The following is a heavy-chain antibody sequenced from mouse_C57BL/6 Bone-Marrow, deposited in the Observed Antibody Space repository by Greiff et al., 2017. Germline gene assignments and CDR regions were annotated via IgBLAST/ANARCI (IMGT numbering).Heavy chain of an antibody. CDR3: TKIYYGSSYGYFDV. V-gene: IGHV6-3*01. CDR1: GFTFSNYW. J-gene: IGHJ1*03. D-gene: IGHD1-1*01. Sequence: EVQLLESGGGLVQPGGSMKLSCVASGFTFSNYWMNWVRQSPEKGLEWVAQIRLKSDNYATHYAESVKGRFTISRDDSKSSVYLQMNNLRAEDTGIYYCTKIYYGSSYGYFDVWGTGTTVTVSS. CDR2: IRLKSDNYAT.